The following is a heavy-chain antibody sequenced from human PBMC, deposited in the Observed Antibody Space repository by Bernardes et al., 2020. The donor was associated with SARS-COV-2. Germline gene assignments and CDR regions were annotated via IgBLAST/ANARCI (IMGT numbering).Heavy chain of an antibody. CDR3: ARQYCDYPIYYYYGMDV. CDR2: ISGSGGST. Sequence: GGSLRLSCAASGFTFSSYAMSWVRQAPGKGLEWVSAISGSGGSTYYADSVKGRFTISRDNSKNTLYLQMNSLRAEDTAVYYCARQYCDYPIYYYYGMDVWGQGTTVTVSS. CDR1: GFTFSSYA. V-gene: IGHV3-23*01. D-gene: IGHD4-17*01. J-gene: IGHJ6*02.